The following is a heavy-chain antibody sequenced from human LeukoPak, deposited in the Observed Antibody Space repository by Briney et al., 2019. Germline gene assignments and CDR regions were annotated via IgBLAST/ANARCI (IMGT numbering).Heavy chain of an antibody. J-gene: IGHJ4*02. V-gene: IGHV1-46*01. D-gene: IGHD2-21*01. Sequence: ASVKVSCKASGYTFTSYYMHWVRQAPGQGLEWMGIINPSGCSTSYAQKFQGRVTMTRDTSTSTVYMELSSLRSEDTAVYYCAIYSPTKLPPYYFDYWGQGTLVTVSS. CDR2: INPSGCST. CDR3: AIYSPTKLPPYYFDY. CDR1: GYTFTSYY.